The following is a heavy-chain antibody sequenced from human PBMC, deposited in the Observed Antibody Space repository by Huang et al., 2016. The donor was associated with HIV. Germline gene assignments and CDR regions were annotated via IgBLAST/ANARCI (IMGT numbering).Heavy chain of an antibody. CDR2: MNPKSGNV. Sequence: QIQLAQSGAEVKKPGAAVTVSCKASGYTFTNYDINRVRQASGQGLELIGWMNPKSGNVGYTKKFQVRVAILGNSSINTSYLEVTSLTSEDTAVYYCARGFGINYNHEAFDVWGQGTMVTVSS. D-gene: IGHD3-10*01. J-gene: IGHJ3*01. CDR1: GYTFTNYD. V-gene: IGHV1-8*01. CDR3: ARGFGINYNHEAFDV.